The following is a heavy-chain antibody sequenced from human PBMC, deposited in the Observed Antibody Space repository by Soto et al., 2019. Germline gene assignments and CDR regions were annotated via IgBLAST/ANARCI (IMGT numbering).Heavy chain of an antibody. CDR3: ALMTMKTHSSSWPEYDY. CDR1: GYTLTSYA. Sequence: GASVKVSCKASGYTLTSYAMHWVRQAPGQRLEWMGWINAGNGNTKYSQKFQGRVTITRDTSASTAYMELSSLRSEDTAVYYCALMTMKTHSSSWPEYDYWGQGTLVTVSS. J-gene: IGHJ4*02. V-gene: IGHV1-3*01. D-gene: IGHD6-13*01. CDR2: INAGNGNT.